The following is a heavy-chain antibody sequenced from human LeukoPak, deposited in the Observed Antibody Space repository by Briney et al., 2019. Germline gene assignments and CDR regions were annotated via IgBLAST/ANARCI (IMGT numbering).Heavy chain of an antibody. CDR1: GFTFSSYE. D-gene: IGHD4-17*01. CDR3: AKEIRPNDC. Sequence: GGSLRLSYAASGFTFSSYEMNWVRQAPGKGLEWVSSISIGGDTTYSDSVKGRFTISRDNSKNTLYLQLDSLRAEDTAIYYCAKEIRPNDCWGQGTLVTVSS. CDR2: ISIGGDTT. J-gene: IGHJ4*02. V-gene: IGHV3-23*01.